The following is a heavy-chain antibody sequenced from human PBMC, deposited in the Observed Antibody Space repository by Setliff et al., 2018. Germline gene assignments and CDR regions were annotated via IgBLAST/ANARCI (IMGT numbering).Heavy chain of an antibody. D-gene: IGHD4-4*01. V-gene: IGHV4-39*02. Sequence: SETLSLTCIVAGDSISNTGYYWGWIRQPPGKGLEWIGRIYNSGTTNYNPSLKSRVTISADTSNNSFSLNLFSVTAADTAVYYCAGRDYSGGDSWGHGTLGTVSS. CDR2: IYNSGTT. CDR1: GDSISNTGYY. CDR3: AGRDYSGGDS. J-gene: IGHJ5*01.